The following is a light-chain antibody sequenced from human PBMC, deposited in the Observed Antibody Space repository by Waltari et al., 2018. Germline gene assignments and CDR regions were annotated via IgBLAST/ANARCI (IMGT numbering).Light chain of an antibody. J-gene: IGLJ1*01. V-gene: IGLV2-8*01. CDR3: CSYAGSDTPYV. CDR2: EVT. Sequence: QSALTQPPSASGSPGQSVTISSTGTSSDVGVHNFVSWYQQHPGKAPKVIIYEVTKRPSGVPDRFSGSKSGNAASLTVSGLQTEDEADYYCCSYAGSDTPYVFGTGTTVTVL. CDR1: SSDVGVHNF.